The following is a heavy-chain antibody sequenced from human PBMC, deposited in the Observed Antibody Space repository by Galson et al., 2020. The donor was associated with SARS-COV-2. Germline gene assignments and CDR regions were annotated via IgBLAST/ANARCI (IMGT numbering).Heavy chain of an antibody. D-gene: IGHD3-10*01. Sequence: GESLKISCAASGFTFSSYGMHWVRQAPGKGLEWVAVISYDGSNKYYADSVKGRFTISRDNSKNTLYLQMNSLRAEDTAVYYCARDVETHLSLWFGETRFNYGMDVWGQGTTVTVSS. CDR1: GFTFSSYG. CDR3: ARDVETHLSLWFGETRFNYGMDV. CDR2: ISYDGSNK. V-gene: IGHV3-30*03. J-gene: IGHJ6*02.